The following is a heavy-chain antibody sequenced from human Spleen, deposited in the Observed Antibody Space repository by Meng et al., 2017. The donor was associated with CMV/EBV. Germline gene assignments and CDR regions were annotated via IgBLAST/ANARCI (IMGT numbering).Heavy chain of an antibody. CDR3: AKGGYSSSLYGMDV. V-gene: IGHV3-33*06. CDR1: GFTFSSYG. Sequence: LSLTCAASGFTFSSYGIHWVRQAPGKGLEWVALIWYDGSNKYYADSVKGRFTISRDNSKNTLYLQMNSLRGEDTAVYYCAKGGYSSSLYGMDVWGQGTTVTVSS. CDR2: IWYDGSNK. J-gene: IGHJ6*02. D-gene: IGHD6-6*01.